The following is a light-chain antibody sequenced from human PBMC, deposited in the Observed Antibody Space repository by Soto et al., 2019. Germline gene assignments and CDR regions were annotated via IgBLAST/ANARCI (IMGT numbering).Light chain of an antibody. CDR3: KQSYSSPWT. Sequence: DIQMTQSPSSLSASVGDRVTITCRASQTISSYLNWYQQKPGKAPKLLIYAESSLQSGVPSTFSCSGSGTDFTRTISTLQPEDFATYYCKQSYSSPWTFGQGTKVEIK. CDR1: QTISSY. J-gene: IGKJ1*01. CDR2: AES. V-gene: IGKV1-39*01.